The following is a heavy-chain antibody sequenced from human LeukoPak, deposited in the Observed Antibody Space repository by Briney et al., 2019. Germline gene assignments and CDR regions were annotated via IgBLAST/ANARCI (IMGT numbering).Heavy chain of an antibody. CDR2: ISSDSSTI. CDR3: VRGMDV. Sequence: GGSLRLSCAASGFTFNSYNMNWVRQAPGKGLEWVSYISSDSSTIFYADSVKGRFSISRNNAKNSLYLQMNSLRAEDTAVYYCVRGMDVWGQGTTVTVSS. V-gene: IGHV3-48*04. CDR1: GFTFNSYN. J-gene: IGHJ6*02.